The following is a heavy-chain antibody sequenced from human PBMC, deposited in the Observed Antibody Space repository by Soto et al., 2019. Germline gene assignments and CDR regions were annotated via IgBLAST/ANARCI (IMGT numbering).Heavy chain of an antibody. CDR1: GFTFSSYA. J-gene: IGHJ4*02. V-gene: IGHV3-23*01. CDR3: ARGDCSGGSCYSWYFDY. D-gene: IGHD2-15*01. Sequence: EVQLLESGGGLVQPGGSLRLSCAASGFTFSSYAMSWVRQAPGKGLEWVSAISGSGGSTYYADSVKGRFTISRDNSKNTLYLQMNSLRAEDTAVYYCARGDCSGGSCYSWYFDYWGQGTLVTVSS. CDR2: ISGSGGST.